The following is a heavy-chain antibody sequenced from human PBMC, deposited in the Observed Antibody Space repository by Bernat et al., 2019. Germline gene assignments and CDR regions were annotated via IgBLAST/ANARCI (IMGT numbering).Heavy chain of an antibody. Sequence: EVQLVESGGGLVQPGGSLRLSCAASGFIFSSFWMSWVRQAPGKGLEWVANIKHDGSDQYYVNSLKGRFTIHRDNAKSSLYLQMNSLRAEDTAIYYCARYCSSTGCTDAFDIWGQGTMVTVSS. J-gene: IGHJ3*02. CDR3: ARYCSSTGCTDAFDI. CDR1: GFIFSSFW. D-gene: IGHD2-2*01. V-gene: IGHV3-7*03. CDR2: IKHDGSDQ.